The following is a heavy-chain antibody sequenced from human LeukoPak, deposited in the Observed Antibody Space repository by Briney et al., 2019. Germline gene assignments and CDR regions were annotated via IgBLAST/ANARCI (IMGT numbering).Heavy chain of an antibody. CDR1: GFIFNDFR. J-gene: IGHJ4*02. CDR2: INRESEGGTT. D-gene: IGHD1-1*01. CDR3: AAGKGKKDKDY. V-gene: IGHV3-15*01. Sequence: GTLRLSCGVSGFIFNDFRMSRGPEAPGEGLEGVGRINRESEGGTTDYGAPVRGRFIISRDDSKNTVYLQMNSLRTEKTAVYSCAAGKGKKDKDYWGQGTPVTVSS.